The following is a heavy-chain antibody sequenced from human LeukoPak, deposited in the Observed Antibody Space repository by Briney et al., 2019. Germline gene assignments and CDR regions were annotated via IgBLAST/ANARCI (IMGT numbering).Heavy chain of an antibody. CDR2: VSYSGTT. J-gene: IGHJ5*02. D-gene: IGHD2-2*01. V-gene: IGHV4-39*01. CDR1: GGSISSSTYY. CDR3: ARATPAVRNNCFDP. Sequence: PSETLSLTCTVSGGSISSSTYYWGWVRQPPGKGLEWIGSVSYSGTTYYNTSLRSRVTISIDTSRNQFSLKVTSVTAADTAVYYCARATPAVRNNCFDPWGQGTLVTVSS.